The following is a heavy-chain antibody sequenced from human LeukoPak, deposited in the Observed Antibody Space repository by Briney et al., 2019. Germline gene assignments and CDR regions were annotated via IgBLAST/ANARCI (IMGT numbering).Heavy chain of an antibody. V-gene: IGHV3-21*01. J-gene: IGHJ4*02. CDR1: GFAFSSYA. CDR3: ARTYYYDRSAVFGY. CDR2: ITPSSSDR. Sequence: GGSLRLSCAAPGFAFSSYALNWVRQAPGKGLEWVSLITPSSSDRYYADSVQGRFTISRDNAKNSLYLQMNSLRAEDTAVYYCARTYYYDRSAVFGYWGQGTLVTVSS. D-gene: IGHD3-22*01.